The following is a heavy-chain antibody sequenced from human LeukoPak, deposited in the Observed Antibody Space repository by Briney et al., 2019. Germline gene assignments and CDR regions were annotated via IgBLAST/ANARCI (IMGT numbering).Heavy chain of an antibody. CDR2: IGTAGDT. CDR1: GFTFSIYD. D-gene: IGHD4-17*01. CDR3: ARDRRADYGRNDDAFDI. J-gene: IGHJ3*02. Sequence: PGGSLRLSCAASGFTFSIYDMHWVRRATGKGLEWVSAIGTAGDTYYPGSVKGRFTISRENAKNSLYLQMSSLRAGDTAVYYCARDRRADYGRNDDAFDIWGQGTMVTVSS. V-gene: IGHV3-13*01.